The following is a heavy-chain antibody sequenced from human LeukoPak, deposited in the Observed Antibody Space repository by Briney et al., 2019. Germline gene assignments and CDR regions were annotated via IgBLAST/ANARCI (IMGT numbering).Heavy chain of an antibody. V-gene: IGHV3-30*18. CDR3: AKDTRDDHHSDY. Sequence: QPGGSLRLSCAVSGFTFSAYGMHWVRQAPGEGLEWVAIISYDGINKYYPDSVKGRFTISRDNSKNTLYLQMNSLRAEDTAVYYCAKDTRDDHHSDYWGQGTLVTVSS. CDR2: ISYDGINK. CDR1: GFTFSAYG. D-gene: IGHD1-14*01. J-gene: IGHJ4*02.